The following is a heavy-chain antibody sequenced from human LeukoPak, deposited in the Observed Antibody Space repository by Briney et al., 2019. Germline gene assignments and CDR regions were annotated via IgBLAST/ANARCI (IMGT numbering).Heavy chain of an antibody. CDR2: ISGSGGST. J-gene: IGHJ4*02. CDR1: GFTFSSYA. V-gene: IGHV3-23*01. CDR3: ARDTYYYDSSGSYYFDY. D-gene: IGHD3-22*01. Sequence: PEESLGLSCAASGFTFSSYAMSWVRQAPGKGLQWVSAISGSGGSTYYADSVKGRFTISRDNSKNTLYLQMNSLRADDTAVYYCARDTYYYDSSGSYYFDYWGQGTLVTVSS.